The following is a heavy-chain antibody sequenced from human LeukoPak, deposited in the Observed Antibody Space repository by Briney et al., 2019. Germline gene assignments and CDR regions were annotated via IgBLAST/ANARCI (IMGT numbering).Heavy chain of an antibody. CDR1: GYTFTSYA. J-gene: IGHJ4*02. D-gene: IGHD6-19*01. Sequence: ASVKVSCKASGYTFTSYAMNWVRQAPGQGLEWMGWINTNTGNPTYAQGFTGRFVFSLDTSVSTAYLQISSLKAEDIAVYYCVRRPVGYSSGWFDYWGQGTLVTVSS. V-gene: IGHV7-4-1*02. CDR2: INTNTGNP. CDR3: VRRPVGYSSGWFDY.